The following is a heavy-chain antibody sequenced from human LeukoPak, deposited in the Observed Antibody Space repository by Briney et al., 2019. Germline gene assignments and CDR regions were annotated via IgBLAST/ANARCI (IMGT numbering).Heavy chain of an antibody. CDR3: ARGIRSTVVTI. CDR1: GFTFSSYE. CDR2: VSSSGGTI. V-gene: IGHV3-48*03. J-gene: IGHJ3*02. D-gene: IGHD4-23*01. Sequence: GGSLRLSCAASGFTFSSYEMNWVRQAPGKGLEWVSYVSSSGGTIYYADSVKGRFAISRDNAKNSLYLQMNSLRAEDTAVYYCARGIRSTVVTIWGQGTMATVSS.